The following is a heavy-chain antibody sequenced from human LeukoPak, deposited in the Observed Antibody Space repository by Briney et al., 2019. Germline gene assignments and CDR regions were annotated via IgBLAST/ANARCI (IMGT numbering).Heavy chain of an antibody. CDR2: IYSSGST. D-gene: IGHD1-26*01. J-gene: IGHJ4*02. CDR3: AKSGGYGLIDY. V-gene: IGHV4-39*01. CDR1: GASVSGSNYY. Sequence: SETLSLTCAVSGASVSGSNYYWGWIRQPPGKGLEWIGNIYSSGSTYYNASLQSRVTISIDTSKNQFSLKLNSVTAADTAMYYCAKSGGYGLIDYWGQGTRVTVSS.